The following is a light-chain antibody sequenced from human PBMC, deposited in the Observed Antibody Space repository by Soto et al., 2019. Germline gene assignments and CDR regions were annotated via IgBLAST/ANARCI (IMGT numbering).Light chain of an antibody. V-gene: IGLV2-14*01. CDR1: SSDVGGYIY. Sequence: QSALTQPASVSGSPGQSITISCTGTSSDVGGYIYVSWHQQHPGKAPKLMIYQVNNRPSGVSNRFSGSKSGNTASLTISALQAEDEADYYCSSYTSGTTPLVFGTGTKLTVL. J-gene: IGLJ1*01. CDR3: SSYTSGTTPLV. CDR2: QVN.